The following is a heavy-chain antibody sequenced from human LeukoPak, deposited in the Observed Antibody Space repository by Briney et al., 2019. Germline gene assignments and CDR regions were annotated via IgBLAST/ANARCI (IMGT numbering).Heavy chain of an antibody. J-gene: IGHJ5*02. CDR1: GYSISSGYY. Sequence: SETLSLTCTVSGYSISSGYYWSWIRPHPGKGLEWIGYIYYSGRTYYNPSLKSRVTISVDTSKNQFSLKLSSVTAADTAVYYCASHGSGPYNWFDPWGQGTLVTVSS. D-gene: IGHD3-10*01. CDR3: ASHGSGPYNWFDP. CDR2: IYYSGRT. V-gene: IGHV4-31*03.